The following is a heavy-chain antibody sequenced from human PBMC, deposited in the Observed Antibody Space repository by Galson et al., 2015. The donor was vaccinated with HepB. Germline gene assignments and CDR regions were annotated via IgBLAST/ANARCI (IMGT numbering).Heavy chain of an antibody. Sequence: TLSLTCTVSGGSISSGGYYWSWIRQLPGKGLEWIGYIHTIGSTYYNPSLKSRVIISLDTSKDQFSLNLNSVTAADTAVYYCARIGMQVVVINAWGQGTPVTVSS. D-gene: IGHD3-22*01. CDR3: ARIGMQVVVINA. CDR1: GGSISSGGYY. CDR2: IHTIGST. J-gene: IGHJ4*02. V-gene: IGHV4-31*03.